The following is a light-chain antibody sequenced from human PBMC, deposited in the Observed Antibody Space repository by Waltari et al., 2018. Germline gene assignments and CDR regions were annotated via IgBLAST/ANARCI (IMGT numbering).Light chain of an antibody. Sequence: QLVLTQSPSASASLGASVKLTCTLSSGHSSNVVAWHQQQPEKGPRYLMKVNSDGSHTKGDGIPDRFSGSSSGAGRYLTISSPQSDDEADYYCQTWGTGIWVFGGGTRLTVL. V-gene: IGLV4-69*01. CDR2: VNSDGSH. CDR1: SGHSSNV. CDR3: QTWGTGIWV. J-gene: IGLJ3*02.